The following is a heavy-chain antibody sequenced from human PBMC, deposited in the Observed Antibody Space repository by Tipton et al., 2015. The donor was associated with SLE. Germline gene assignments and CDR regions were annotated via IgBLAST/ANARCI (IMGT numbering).Heavy chain of an antibody. D-gene: IGHD1-26*01. CDR3: ARDSKWEPRNY. Sequence: QLVQSGGGLVQPGGSLRLSCAASGFTFSSYAMSWVRQAPGKGLEWVANIKQDGSEKYYVDSVKGRFTISRDNAKNSLFLQMNSLRAEDTAVYYCARDSKWEPRNYWGQGTLVTVSS. V-gene: IGHV3-7*01. J-gene: IGHJ4*02. CDR1: GFTFSSYA. CDR2: IKQDGSEK.